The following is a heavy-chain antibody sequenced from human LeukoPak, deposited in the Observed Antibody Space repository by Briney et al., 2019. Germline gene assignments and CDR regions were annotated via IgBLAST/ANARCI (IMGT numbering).Heavy chain of an antibody. CDR1: GGSISSYY. D-gene: IGHD3-3*01. Sequence: LSETLSLTCTVSGGSISSYYWSWIRQPPGKGLEWMGYIYYSGSTNYNPSLKSRVTISVDTSKNQFSLKLSSVTAADTAVYYCAFTYDFWSGYSYWGQGTLVTVSS. CDR3: AFTYDFWSGYSY. V-gene: IGHV4-59*01. CDR2: IYYSGST. J-gene: IGHJ4*02.